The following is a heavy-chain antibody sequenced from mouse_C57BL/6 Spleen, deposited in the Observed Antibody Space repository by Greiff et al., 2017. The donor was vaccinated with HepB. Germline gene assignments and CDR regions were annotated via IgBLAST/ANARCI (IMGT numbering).Heavy chain of an antibody. V-gene: IGHV1-59*01. CDR3: ARWGLTGTD. CDR2: IDPSDSYT. J-gene: IGHJ2*01. D-gene: IGHD4-1*01. CDR1: GYTFTSYW. Sequence: VQLQQPGAELVRPGTSVKLSCKASGYTFTSYWLHWVKQRPGQGLEWIGVIDPSDSYTNYNQKFKGKATLTVDTSSSTAYMQLSSLTSEDSAVYYCARWGLTGTDWGQGTTLTVSS.